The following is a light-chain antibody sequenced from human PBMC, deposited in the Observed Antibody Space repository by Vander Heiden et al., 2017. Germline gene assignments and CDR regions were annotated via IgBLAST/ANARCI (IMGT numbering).Light chain of an antibody. CDR1: TGAVTSGHY. Sequence: AVVTQEPSLTVSPGGPVTLTCGSSTGAVTSGHYPYWVQQKPGQAPRTLNDDTSNKHSRTPARCSGSGLGGKAAMTRSGAQHEDEAEYYGLHTKSDAHVVFGGGTKLTVL. V-gene: IGLV7-46*01. CDR2: DTS. J-gene: IGLJ2*01. CDR3: LHTKSDAHVV.